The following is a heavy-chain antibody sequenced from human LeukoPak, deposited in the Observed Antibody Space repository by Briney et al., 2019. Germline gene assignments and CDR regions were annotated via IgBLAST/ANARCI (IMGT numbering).Heavy chain of an antibody. CDR2: ISSSSSTI. CDR1: GFTFSSYS. D-gene: IGHD1-26*01. Sequence: GGSLRLSCAASGFTFSSYSMNWVRQAPGKGLEWVSYISSSSSTIYYADSVKGRFTISRDNAKNSLYLQMNSLRAGDTAVYYCARARGIVGATSVFDYWGQGTLVTVSS. V-gene: IGHV3-48*01. J-gene: IGHJ4*02. CDR3: ARARGIVGATSVFDY.